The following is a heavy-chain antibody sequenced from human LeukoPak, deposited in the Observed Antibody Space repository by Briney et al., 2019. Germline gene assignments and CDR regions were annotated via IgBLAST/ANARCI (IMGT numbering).Heavy chain of an antibody. CDR2: IRQDGGAK. J-gene: IGHJ4*02. Sequence: GGSLRLSCTASGFIFNDFWMSWVRQAPGEGLEWVADIRQDGGAKNYVDSVKGRFTISRDNAKKSLYLQMNSLRAEDTAVYYCAPPPIAATGNWGQGTLVTVSS. CDR1: GFIFNDFW. CDR3: APPPIAATGN. V-gene: IGHV3-7*01. D-gene: IGHD6-13*01.